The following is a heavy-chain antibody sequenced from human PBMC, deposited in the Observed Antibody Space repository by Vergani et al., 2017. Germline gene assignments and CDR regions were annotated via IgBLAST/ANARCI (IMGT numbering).Heavy chain of an antibody. CDR3: AGGSRAAGYSEPDS. Sequence: QVQLQESGPGLVKPSQTLSLTCTVSGASMTSVGYYCTWIRQSAGKRLEWIGDILGSGTANYNPSFQGGVSMSVATSKNQFSLRLSSVNATDTAVYYCAGGSRAAGYSEPDSWGQGTRVTVSS. J-gene: IGHJ4*02. V-gene: IGHV4-61*02. D-gene: IGHD6-13*01. CDR1: GASMTSVGYY. CDR2: ILGSGTA.